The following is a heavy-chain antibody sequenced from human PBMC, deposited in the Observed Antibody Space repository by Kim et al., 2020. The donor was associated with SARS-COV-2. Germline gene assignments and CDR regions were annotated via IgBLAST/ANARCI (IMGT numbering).Heavy chain of an antibody. CDR2: ISAYNGNT. Sequence: ASVKVSCKASGYTFTSYGISWVRQAPGQGLEWMGWISAYNGNTNYAQKLQGRVTMTTDTSTSTAYMELRSLRSDDTAVYYCARNYYGSGSYYNDADYYYYYGIDVWGQGTTVTVSS. J-gene: IGHJ6*02. CDR1: GYTFTSYG. CDR3: ARNYYGSGSYYNDADYYYYYGIDV. V-gene: IGHV1-18*01. D-gene: IGHD3-10*01.